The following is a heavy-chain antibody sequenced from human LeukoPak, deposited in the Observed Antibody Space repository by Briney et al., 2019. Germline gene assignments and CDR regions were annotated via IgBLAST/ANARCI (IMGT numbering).Heavy chain of an antibody. J-gene: IGHJ4*02. D-gene: IGHD6-13*01. CDR1: GFAFNSCW. CDR2: INGDGSST. CDR3: VRGITYSSTKADF. Sequence: PGGSLRLSCAASGFAFNSCWMHWVRQAAGKGLVWVSRINGDGSSTGYADSVKGRLTISRDNANNMMYLQMDSLRAEDSATYYCVRGITYSSTKADFWGQGTLVTVSS. V-gene: IGHV3-74*01.